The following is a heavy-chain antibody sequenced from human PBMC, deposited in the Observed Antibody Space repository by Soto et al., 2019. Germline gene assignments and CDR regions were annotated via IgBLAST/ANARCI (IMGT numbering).Heavy chain of an antibody. V-gene: IGHV1-46*01. CDR1: GYTFTSYY. CDR3: ARASIAVAGFDY. CDR2: INPSGGST. J-gene: IGHJ4*02. D-gene: IGHD6-19*01. Sequence: QVQLVQSGAEVKKPGASVKVSCKASGYTFTSYYMHWVRQAPGQGLEWMGIINPSGGSTSYAQKSKGRATITRDTSTSTVNRELSSLRSEDTAVYYCARASIAVAGFDYWGQGTLVTVSS.